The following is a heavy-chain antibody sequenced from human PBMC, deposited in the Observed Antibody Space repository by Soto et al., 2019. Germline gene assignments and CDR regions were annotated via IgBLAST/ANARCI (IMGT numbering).Heavy chain of an antibody. J-gene: IGHJ4*02. CDR1: GFTFSSYA. Sequence: GGSLRLSCAASGFTFSSYAMSWVRQAPGKGLEWVSAISGSGGSTYYADSVKGRFTISRDNSKNTLYLQMNSLRAEDTAVYYCAKTVWRPHNGNLDYWGQGTLVTVSS. D-gene: IGHD1-20*01. CDR3: AKTVWRPHNGNLDY. CDR2: ISGSGGST. V-gene: IGHV3-23*01.